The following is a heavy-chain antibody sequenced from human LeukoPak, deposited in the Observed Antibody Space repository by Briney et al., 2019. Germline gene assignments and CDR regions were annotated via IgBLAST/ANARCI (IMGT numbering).Heavy chain of an antibody. V-gene: IGHV1-18*01. CDR1: GYTFTSYG. CDR2: IYAYNGNT. CDR3: ARDGYSSSWYSNNWFDP. D-gene: IGHD6-13*01. J-gene: IGHJ5*02. Sequence: ASVNVSCKASGYTFTSYGISWVRQAGGQGLEWMGCIYAYNGNTNYAQKLQGRVTMTTDTSTSTAYMELRSLRSDDTAVYYCARDGYSSSWYSNNWFDPWGQGTLVTVSS.